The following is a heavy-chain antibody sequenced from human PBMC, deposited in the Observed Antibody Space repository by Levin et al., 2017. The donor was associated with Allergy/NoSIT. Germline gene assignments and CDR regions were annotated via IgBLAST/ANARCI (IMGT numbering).Heavy chain of an antibody. J-gene: IGHJ6*03. CDR2: VKDTGTT. CDR3: ARGLHAPSPSGYFHYYLDV. CDR1: GEPIGTYE. D-gene: IGHD2-15*01. Sequence: SETLSLTCTVSGEPIGTYEWTWIRQPLGKGLEWIGYVKDTGTTNYNPSLRSRVTMSLDMSKNECSLRLTSVTAGDTAVYFCARGLHAPSPSGYFHYYLDVWGKGTTVTVSS. V-gene: IGHV4-59*13.